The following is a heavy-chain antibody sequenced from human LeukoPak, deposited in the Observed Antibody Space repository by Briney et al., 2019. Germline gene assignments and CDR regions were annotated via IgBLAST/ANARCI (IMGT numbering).Heavy chain of an antibody. CDR3: ARMDVVPAVGISGMDV. CDR1: GFTFSSYW. CDR2: IKQDGSEK. Sequence: GGSLRLSCAASGFTFSSYWMSWVRQAPGKGLEWVANIKQDGSEKYYVDSVKGRFTISRDNAKNSLYLQMNSLRAEDTAVYYCARMDVVPAVGISGMDVWGKGTTVTVSS. D-gene: IGHD2-2*01. J-gene: IGHJ6*04. V-gene: IGHV3-7*03.